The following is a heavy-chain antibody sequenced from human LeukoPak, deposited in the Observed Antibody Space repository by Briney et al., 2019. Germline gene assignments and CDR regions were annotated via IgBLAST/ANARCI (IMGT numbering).Heavy chain of an antibody. J-gene: IGHJ4*02. CDR3: ARGGFGPIHDYDILTGYYGPLILDY. CDR1: GGTFSSYA. D-gene: IGHD3-9*01. Sequence: SVKVSCKASGGTFSSYAISWVRQAPGQGLEWMGGIIPIFGTANYAQKFQGRVTITADESTSTAYMELSSLRSEDTAVYYCARGGFGPIHDYDILTGYYGPLILDYWGKGTLVAVSS. CDR2: IIPIFGTA. V-gene: IGHV1-69*01.